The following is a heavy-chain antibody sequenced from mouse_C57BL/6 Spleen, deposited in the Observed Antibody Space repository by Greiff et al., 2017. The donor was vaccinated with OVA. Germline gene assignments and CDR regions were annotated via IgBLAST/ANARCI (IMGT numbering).Heavy chain of an antibody. V-gene: IGHV1-81*01. J-gene: IGHJ4*01. CDR3: ARYGSSSYYYAMDY. D-gene: IGHD1-1*01. CDR1: GYTFTSYG. CDR2: IYPRSGNT. Sequence: VQLQQSGAELARPGASVKLSCKASGYTFTSYGISWVKQRTGQGLEWIGEIYPRSGNTYYNERFKGKATLTADKSSSTAYMELRSLTSEDSAVYFGARYGSSSYYYAMDYWGQGTSVTVSA.